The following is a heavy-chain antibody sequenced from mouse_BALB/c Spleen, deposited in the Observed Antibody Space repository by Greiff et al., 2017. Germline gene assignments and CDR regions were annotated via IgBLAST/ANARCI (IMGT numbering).Heavy chain of an antibody. CDR2: INPYKDGT. J-gene: IGHJ3*01. CDR3: ARKEAAWFAY. V-gene: IGHV1-14*01. D-gene: IGHD6-1*01. Sequence: VQLQQSGPELVKPGASVKMSCKASGYTFTSYVMHWVKQKPGQGLEWIGYINPYKDGTKYNEKFKGKATLTSDKSSSTAYMELSSLTSEDSAVYYCARKEAAWFAYWGQGTLVTVSA. CDR1: GYTFTSYV.